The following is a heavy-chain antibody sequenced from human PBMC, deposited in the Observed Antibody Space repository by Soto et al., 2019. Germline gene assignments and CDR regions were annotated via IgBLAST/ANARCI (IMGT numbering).Heavy chain of an antibody. Sequence: QLQLQESGSGLGKPSQTLSLTCAVSGGSIGSGGYSWSWIRQPPGKGLEWIGYIYHSGYTYCNPSLKSRVTISVDRSKNQFSLKLSSVTAADTAVYYCARAHYGDYGYGMDVWGQGTTVTVSS. CDR1: GGSIGSGGYS. V-gene: IGHV4-30-2*01. CDR3: ARAHYGDYGYGMDV. CDR2: IYHSGYT. J-gene: IGHJ6*02. D-gene: IGHD4-17*01.